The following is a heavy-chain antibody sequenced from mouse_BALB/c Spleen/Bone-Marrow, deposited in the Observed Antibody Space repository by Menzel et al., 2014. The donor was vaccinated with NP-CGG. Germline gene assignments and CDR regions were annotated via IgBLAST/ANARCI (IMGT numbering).Heavy chain of an antibody. CDR1: GYNFISYW. J-gene: IGHJ4*01. D-gene: IGHD2-4*01. CDR2: INPSTGYT. Sequence: VQLQQSGAELAKPGASVKMSCKASGYNFISYWMHWVKQRPGQGLEWIGYINPSTGYTEYNQKFKDKATLTADKSSSKAYMQLSSLTFEAFSVYYCARNYDFDGGYYAMDYWGQGTSVTVSS. V-gene: IGHV1-7*01. CDR3: ARNYDFDGGYYAMDY.